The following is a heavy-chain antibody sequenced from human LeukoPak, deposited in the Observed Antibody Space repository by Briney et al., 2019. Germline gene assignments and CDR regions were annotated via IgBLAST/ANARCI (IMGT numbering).Heavy chain of an antibody. CDR2: IYTSGST. CDR3: ARVQPAGTIDY. J-gene: IGHJ4*02. CDR1: GGTISSYY. V-gene: IGHV4-4*07. Sequence: KTSETLCLTCTVSGGTISSYYWSWIRQPAGKGLEWIGRIYTSGSTNYNPSLKSRVTMSVDTSKNQFSLKLSSVSAADTAVYYCARVQPAGTIDYWGQGTLVTVSS. D-gene: IGHD6-13*01.